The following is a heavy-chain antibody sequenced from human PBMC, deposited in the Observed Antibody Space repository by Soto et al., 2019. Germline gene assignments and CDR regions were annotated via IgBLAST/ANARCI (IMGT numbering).Heavy chain of an antibody. V-gene: IGHV1-69*13. CDR3: ARVSDFWSGYPINYHYYGMDV. CDR1: GGTFSSYA. D-gene: IGHD3-3*01. CDR2: IIPIFGTA. Sequence: SVKVSCKASGGTFSSYAISWVRQAPGQGLEWMGGIIPIFGTANYAQKFQGRVTITADESTSTAYIELSSLRSEDTAVYYCARVSDFWSGYPINYHYYGMDVWGQGTTVTVSS. J-gene: IGHJ6*02.